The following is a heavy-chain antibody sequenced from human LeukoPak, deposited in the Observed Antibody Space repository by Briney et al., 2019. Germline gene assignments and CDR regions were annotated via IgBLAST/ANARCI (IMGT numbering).Heavy chain of an antibody. Sequence: PGGSLRLSCAASGFTFSSYEMNWVRQAPGKGLEWVSYISSSGSTIYYADSVKGRFTISRDNAKNSLYLQMNSLRAEDTAAYYCARVGYYGSGSYYKFDYWGQGTLVTVSS. J-gene: IGHJ4*02. V-gene: IGHV3-48*03. D-gene: IGHD3-10*01. CDR3: ARVGYYGSGSYYKFDY. CDR1: GFTFSSYE. CDR2: ISSSGSTI.